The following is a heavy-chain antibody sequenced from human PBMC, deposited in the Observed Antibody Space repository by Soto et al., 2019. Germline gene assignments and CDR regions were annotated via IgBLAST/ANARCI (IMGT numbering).Heavy chain of an antibody. CDR1: GYTLTELS. CDR2: FDPEDGET. CDR3: ATATGAYYYDSSGRSNWYFDL. D-gene: IGHD3-22*01. Sequence: ASVKVSCKVSGYTLTELSMHWVRQAPGKGLEWMGGFDPEDGETIYAQKFQGRVTMTEDTSTDTAYMELSSLRSEDTAVYYCATATGAYYYDSSGRSNWYFDLWGRGTLVTVSS. V-gene: IGHV1-24*01. J-gene: IGHJ2*01.